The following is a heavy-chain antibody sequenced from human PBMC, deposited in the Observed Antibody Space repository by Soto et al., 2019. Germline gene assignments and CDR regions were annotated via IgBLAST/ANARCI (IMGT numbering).Heavy chain of an antibody. V-gene: IGHV1-18*01. Sequence: QVQLVQSGADVKKPGASVKVSYKASGYTFSDYGVSWVRQAPGQGLEWMGWISSKNGNTNFAQKFRGRVTMTTDPSTSTVYMELRSLRPDDTAVYYCAREPPETPPDYWGQGTLVTVSS. J-gene: IGHJ4*02. CDR1: GYTFSDYG. CDR3: AREPPETPPDY. CDR2: ISSKNGNT.